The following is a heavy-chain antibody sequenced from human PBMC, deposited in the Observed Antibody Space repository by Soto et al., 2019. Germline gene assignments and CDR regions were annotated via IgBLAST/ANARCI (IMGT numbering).Heavy chain of an antibody. J-gene: IGHJ4*02. CDR2: ISGSGGST. CDR3: AKGRGYCSSTSCYVGSDY. V-gene: IGHV3-23*01. Sequence: GGSLRLSCAASGFTFSSYAMSWVRQAPGEGLGWVSAISGSGGSTYYADSVKGRFTISRDNSKNTLYLQMNSLRAEDTAVYYCAKGRGYCSSTSCYVGSDYWGQGTLVTVSS. CDR1: GFTFSSYA. D-gene: IGHD2-2*01.